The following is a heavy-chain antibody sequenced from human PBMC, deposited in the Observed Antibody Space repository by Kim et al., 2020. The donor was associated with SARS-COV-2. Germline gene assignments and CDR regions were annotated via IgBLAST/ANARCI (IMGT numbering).Heavy chain of an antibody. J-gene: IGHJ4*02. CDR3: ARQRRGYSYGFDY. D-gene: IGHD5-18*01. V-gene: IGHV4-59*08. Sequence: NPSLKSRVTISVDTSKNQFSLKLSSVTAADTAVYYCARQRRGYSYGFDYWGQGTLVTVSS.